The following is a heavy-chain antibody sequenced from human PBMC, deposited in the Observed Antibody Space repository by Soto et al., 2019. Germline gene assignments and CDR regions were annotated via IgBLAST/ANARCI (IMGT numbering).Heavy chain of an antibody. Sequence: PSETLSLTCTVSGGSISSGGYYWSWIRQHPGEGLEWIGYIYYSGSTYYNPSLKSRVTISVDTSKNQFSLRLSSVTAADTAVYYCSRDFLQQLANDYYYYYGMDVWGQGTTVTVSS. CDR2: IYYSGST. J-gene: IGHJ6*02. V-gene: IGHV4-31*03. CDR3: SRDFLQQLANDYYYYYGMDV. D-gene: IGHD6-13*01. CDR1: GGSISSGGYY.